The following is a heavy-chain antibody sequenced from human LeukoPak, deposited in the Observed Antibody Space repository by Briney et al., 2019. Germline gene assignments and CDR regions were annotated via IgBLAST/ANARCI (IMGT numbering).Heavy chain of an antibody. CDR1: GGSIRSYY. V-gene: IGHV4-34*01. CDR3: ARLLVFDGDYVYFDY. J-gene: IGHJ4*02. CDR2: INHSGST. D-gene: IGHD4-17*01. Sequence: PSETLSLTCTVSGGSIRSYYWSWIRQPPGKGLEWIGEINHSGSTNYNPPLKSRVTISVDTSKNQFSLKLSSVTAADTAVYYCARLLVFDGDYVYFDYWGQGTRVTVSS.